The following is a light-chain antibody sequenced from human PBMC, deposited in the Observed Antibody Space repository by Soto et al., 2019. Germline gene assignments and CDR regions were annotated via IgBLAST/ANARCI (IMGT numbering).Light chain of an antibody. CDR3: TSWTTSTTMI. V-gene: IGLV2-14*03. Sequence: QSVLTQPASVSGSPGQSITISCTGTRSDIGAYNFVSWYQQHPGEVPKLILYDVNVRPSGVSNRFSGSKSGNTASLTISGLQAEGEADYYCTSWTTSTTMIFGGGTKLTVL. CDR1: RSDIGAYNF. J-gene: IGLJ2*01. CDR2: DVN.